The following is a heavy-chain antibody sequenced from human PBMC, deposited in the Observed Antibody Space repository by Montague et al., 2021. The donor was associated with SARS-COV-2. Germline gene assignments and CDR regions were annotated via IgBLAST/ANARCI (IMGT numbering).Heavy chain of an antibody. J-gene: IGHJ4*02. Sequence: SETLSLTCTVSGVSVTDYYWSWIRQPPGKGLEWVGDVLYNKGTNFNPSLKSRVTISVDTSKNQFSLRLTSVTAADTAFYYCVRLPHYDGLNGPPDFWDQGTWVTVSS. V-gene: IGHV4-59*08. D-gene: IGHD3-9*01. CDR3: VRLPHYDGLNGPPDF. CDR1: GVSVTDYY. CDR2: VLYNKGT.